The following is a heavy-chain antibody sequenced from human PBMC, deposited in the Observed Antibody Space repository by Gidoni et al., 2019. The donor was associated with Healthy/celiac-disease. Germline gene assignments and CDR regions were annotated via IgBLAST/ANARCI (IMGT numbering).Heavy chain of an antibody. CDR3: AKGHIAVAGTERGPFDY. CDR2: MSWNSGSI. D-gene: IGHD6-19*01. J-gene: IGHJ4*02. V-gene: IGHV3-9*01. Sequence: EVQLVESGGGLVQPGRSLRLSCAASGFTFADYAMHWVRQAPGKGLGWGSGMSWNSGSIGYADSVKGRFTISRDNAKNSLYLQMNSLRAEDTALYYCAKGHIAVAGTERGPFDYWGQGTLVTVSS. CDR1: GFTFADYA.